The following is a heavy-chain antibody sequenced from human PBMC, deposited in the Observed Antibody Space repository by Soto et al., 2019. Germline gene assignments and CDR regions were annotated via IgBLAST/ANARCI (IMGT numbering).Heavy chain of an antibody. CDR2: ISAYNGNT. V-gene: IGHV1-18*01. Sequence: GASVKVSCKASGYTFTSYGISWVRQAPGQGLEWMGWISAYNGNTNYAQKFQGRVTITADKSTSTAYMELSSLRSEDTAVYYCARENNTVAGGAFDIWGQGTMVTVSS. D-gene: IGHD6-19*01. CDR1: GYTFTSYG. CDR3: ARENNTVAGGAFDI. J-gene: IGHJ3*02.